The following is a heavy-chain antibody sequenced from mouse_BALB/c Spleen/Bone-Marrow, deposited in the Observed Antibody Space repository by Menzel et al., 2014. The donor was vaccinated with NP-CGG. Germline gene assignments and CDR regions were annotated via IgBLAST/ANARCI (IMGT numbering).Heavy chain of an antibody. D-gene: IGHD2-3*01. Sequence: EVQVVESGPDLVKPGASVKISCKTSGYTFTEYTMHWVKRSHVKSLEWIGGINPNNGGTSYSQKFKGKATWTVDKSSSTAYMELRSLTSEDSAVYYCARGWLLRHYFDYWGQGTTLTVSS. CDR1: GYTFTEYT. J-gene: IGHJ2*01. CDR3: ARGWLLRHYFDY. CDR2: INPNNGGT. V-gene: IGHV1-18*01.